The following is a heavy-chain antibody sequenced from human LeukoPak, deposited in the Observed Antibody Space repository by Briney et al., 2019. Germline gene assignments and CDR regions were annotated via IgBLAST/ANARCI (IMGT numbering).Heavy chain of an antibody. V-gene: IGHV3-66*01. J-gene: IGHJ5*02. D-gene: IGHD5-12*01. CDR2: IYSGGNT. CDR1: GFSVSKNY. CDR3: ARDSGYSGFALDL. Sequence: PGGSLRLSCAASGFSVSKNYMSWVRQAPGKGLEWISLIYSGGNTYYADSVKGRFSISRDNPRNSLYLQMYSPRAEDTAVYYCARDSGYSGFALDLWGQGSLVTVFS.